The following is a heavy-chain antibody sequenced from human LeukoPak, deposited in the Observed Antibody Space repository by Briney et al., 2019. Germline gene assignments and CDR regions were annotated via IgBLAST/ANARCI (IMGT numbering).Heavy chain of an antibody. CDR2: ISYDGSNK. CDR3: ARGLDVY. D-gene: IGHD3-22*01. Sequence: GGSLRLSCAASGFTFSSYAMHWVRQAPGKGLEWVAVISYDGSNKYYADSVKGRFTISRDNSKNTLYLQMNSLRAEDTAVYYCARGLDVYWGRGTLVTVSS. V-gene: IGHV3-30-3*01. CDR1: GFTFSSYA. J-gene: IGHJ4*02.